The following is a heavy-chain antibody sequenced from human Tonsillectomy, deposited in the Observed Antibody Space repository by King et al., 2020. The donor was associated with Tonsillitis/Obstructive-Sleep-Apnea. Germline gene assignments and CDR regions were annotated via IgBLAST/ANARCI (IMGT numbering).Heavy chain of an antibody. V-gene: IGHV1-69*12. CDR1: GGTFNTYA. D-gene: IGHD3-22*01. CDR2: IIPIFDRA. Sequence: QLVQSGAEVKKPGSSVKVSCKASGGTFNTYAISWVRQAPGQGLEWMGGIIPIFDRANYAQKFQGRVTITADESTSTAYMDLSSLRSEDTAVYYCTTYLYDASGYYYVDYWGQGTLVTVSS. J-gene: IGHJ4*02. CDR3: TTYLYDASGYYYVDY.